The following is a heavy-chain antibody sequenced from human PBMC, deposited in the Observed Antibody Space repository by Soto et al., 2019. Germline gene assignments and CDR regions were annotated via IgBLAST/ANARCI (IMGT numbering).Heavy chain of an antibody. CDR1: GFTLSSYG. D-gene: IGHD3-10*01. CDR3: AKAPVRGHLYYMDV. J-gene: IGHJ6*03. V-gene: IGHV3-30*18. Sequence: GXSLRLSCAASGFTLSSYGMHWVRQAPGNGLEWMAVISYDGSNKYYADSVKGRFTISRDNSKNTLYLQMNSLRAEDTAVYYCAKAPVRGHLYYMDVWGKGTTVTVSS. CDR2: ISYDGSNK.